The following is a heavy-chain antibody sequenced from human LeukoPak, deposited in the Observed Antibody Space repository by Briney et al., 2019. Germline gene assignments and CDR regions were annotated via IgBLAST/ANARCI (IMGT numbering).Heavy chain of an antibody. CDR3: ARDLYDFWSGSSYYYGMDV. CDR1: GYTFTSYG. CDR2: ISAYNGNT. Sequence: ASVKVSCKASGYTFTSYGISWVRQAPGQGLEWMGWISAYNGNTNYAQKLQGRVTMTTDTSTSTAYMELRSLRSDDTAVYYCARDLYDFWSGSSYYYGMDVWGQGTTVTVSS. J-gene: IGHJ6*02. V-gene: IGHV1-18*01. D-gene: IGHD3-3*01.